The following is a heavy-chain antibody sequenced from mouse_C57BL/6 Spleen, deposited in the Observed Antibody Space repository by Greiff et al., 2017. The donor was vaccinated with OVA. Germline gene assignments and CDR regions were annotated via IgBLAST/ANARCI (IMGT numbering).Heavy chain of an antibody. CDR1: GYSFTDYN. V-gene: IGHV1-39*01. CDR2: INPNYGTT. Sequence: EVKLMESGPELVKPGASVKISCKASGYSFTDYNMNWVKQSNGKSLEWIGVINPNYGTTSYNQKFKGKATLTVDQSSSTAYMQLNSLTSEDSAVYYCARSYYGSRGGYFDVWGTGTTVTVSS. J-gene: IGHJ1*03. CDR3: ARSYYGSRGGYFDV. D-gene: IGHD1-1*01.